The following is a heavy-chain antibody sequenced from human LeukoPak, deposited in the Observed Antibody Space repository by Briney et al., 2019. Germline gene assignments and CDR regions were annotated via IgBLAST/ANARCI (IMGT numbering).Heavy chain of an antibody. D-gene: IGHD3-3*02. Sequence: PSETLSLTCTVSGGSISSYYWSWIRQPPGKGLEWIGYIYYSGSTNHNPSLKSRVTISVDTSKNQFSLKLSSVTAADTAVYYCARVTASIPTNWFDPWGQGTLVTVSS. V-gene: IGHV4-59*01. CDR2: IYYSGST. CDR3: ARVTASIPTNWFDP. CDR1: GGSISSYY. J-gene: IGHJ5*02.